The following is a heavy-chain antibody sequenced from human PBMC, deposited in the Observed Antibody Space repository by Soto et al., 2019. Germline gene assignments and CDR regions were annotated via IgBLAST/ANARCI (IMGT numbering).Heavy chain of an antibody. D-gene: IGHD3-3*01. CDR1: GGSISSSSYY. CDR3: ARSYYDFWSGYYPRVYNWFDP. J-gene: IGHJ5*02. Sequence: SETLSLTCTVSGGSISSSSYYWGRIRQPPGKGLEWIGSIYYSGSTYYNPSLKSRVTISVDTSKNQFSLKLSSVTAADTAVYYCARSYYDFWSGYYPRVYNWFDPWGQGTLVTVSS. CDR2: IYYSGST. V-gene: IGHV4-39*01.